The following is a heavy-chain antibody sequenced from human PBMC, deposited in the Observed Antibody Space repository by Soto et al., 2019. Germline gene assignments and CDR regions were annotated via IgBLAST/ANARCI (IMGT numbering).Heavy chain of an antibody. V-gene: IGHV1-46*01. CDR2: INPSGGST. J-gene: IGHJ4*02. CDR1: GYAFTSYY. CDR3: ATPRSRDCYNLAY. Sequence: ASVKVSCKASGYAFTSYYMHWVRQAPGQGLEWMGIINPSGGSTSYAQKFQDRVTMTRDKSTSTVYMELSSLRSEDTAVYYCATPRSRDCYNLAYWGQGTLVTVSS. D-gene: IGHD2-21*01.